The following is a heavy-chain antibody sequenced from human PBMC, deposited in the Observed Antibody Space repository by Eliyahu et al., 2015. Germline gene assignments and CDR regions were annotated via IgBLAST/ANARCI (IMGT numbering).Heavy chain of an antibody. Sequence: EVQLLESGGDLVQPGGSLRLSCAAXGFXFSXYAMSWVRQAPGXGXEWVSSXSGSGDTIYYADSVKGRFTISRDNSKNTLYLQMNSLRAEDTAVYYCAKFYFYSAQWLAPDGYYFNSWGQGTLVTVSS. V-gene: IGHV3-23*01. CDR1: GFXFSXYA. J-gene: IGHJ4*02. CDR3: AKFYFYSAQWLAPDGYYFNS. CDR2: XSGSGDTI. D-gene: IGHD6-19*01.